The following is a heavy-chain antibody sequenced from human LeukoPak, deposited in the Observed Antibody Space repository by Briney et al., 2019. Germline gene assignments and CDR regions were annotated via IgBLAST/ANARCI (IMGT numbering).Heavy chain of an antibody. CDR3: ARDRLTSGSYFFDY. CDR1: AFTLSEYS. CDR2: IRGRSRTI. J-gene: IGHJ4*02. V-gene: IGHV3-48*01. Sequence: GGSLRLSCAASAFTLSEYSMNWVRQDPGKGLEWISYIRGRSRTIYYADSVRGRFTISRDNAKNSRYLQMNSLRAEDTAVYYSARDRLTSGSYFFDYWGQETLVTVSS. D-gene: IGHD1-26*01.